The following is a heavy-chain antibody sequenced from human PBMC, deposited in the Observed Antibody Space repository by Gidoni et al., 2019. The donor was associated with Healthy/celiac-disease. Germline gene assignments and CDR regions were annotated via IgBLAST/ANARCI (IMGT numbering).Heavy chain of an antibody. CDR1: GGPISSYY. J-gene: IGHJ4*02. CDR2: IYSSGSP. CDR3: ATNLHYYGSGSYWYYFDY. V-gene: IGHV4-59*08. Sequence: QVQLQESGPGRVKPSETLSLTCTGSGGPISSYYWSWIRQPPGKGLEWIGYIYSSGSPNYTPSLKSRVTISVDTSKNQFSLKLSSATAADTAVYYCATNLHYYGSGSYWYYFDYWGQGTLVTVSS. D-gene: IGHD3-10*01.